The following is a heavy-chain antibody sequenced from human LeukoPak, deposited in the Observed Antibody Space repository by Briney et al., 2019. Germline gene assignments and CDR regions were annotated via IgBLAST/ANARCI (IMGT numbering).Heavy chain of an antibody. CDR3: ARGTGYYGSASYYKSTASYLDY. V-gene: IGHV1-69*05. CDR1: GGTFSSSA. Sequence: SVKVSCKASGGTFSSSAISWVRQAPGQGLEWMGGIIPIFGTANYAQKFQGRVTITTDESTSTAYMELSSLRSEETAVYYCARGTGYYGSASYYKSTASYLDYWGQGTLVTVSS. CDR2: IIPIFGTA. J-gene: IGHJ4*02. D-gene: IGHD3-10*01.